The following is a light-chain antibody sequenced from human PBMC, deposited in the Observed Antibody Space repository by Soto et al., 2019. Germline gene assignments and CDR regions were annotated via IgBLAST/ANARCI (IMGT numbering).Light chain of an antibody. V-gene: IGKV3D-20*01. J-gene: IGKJ1*01. CDR2: DAS. CDR1: QSVSSSY. Sequence: EIVLTQSPATLSLSPGERATLSCGASQSVSSSYLAWYQQKPGLAPRLLIYDASSRATGIPDRFSGSGSGTDFTLTISRLEPEDFAVYYCPQYGSSPTRTFGQGTKVEIK. CDR3: PQYGSSPTRT.